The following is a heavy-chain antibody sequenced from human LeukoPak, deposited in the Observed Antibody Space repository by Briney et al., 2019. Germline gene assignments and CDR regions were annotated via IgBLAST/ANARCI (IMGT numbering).Heavy chain of an antibody. Sequence: ASVKVSCKASGYTFTDYYIHWVRQAPGQGLEWMGWIHPNSGVTNSAQKLQGRVTMTRDTSITTVNMALNRLRSDDTAVYYCARGGYYNTSGYHYVQGFDPWGQGTLVTVSS. CDR3: ARGGYYNTSGYHYVQGFDP. CDR2: IHPNSGVT. CDR1: GYTFTDYY. D-gene: IGHD3-22*01. J-gene: IGHJ5*02. V-gene: IGHV1-2*02.